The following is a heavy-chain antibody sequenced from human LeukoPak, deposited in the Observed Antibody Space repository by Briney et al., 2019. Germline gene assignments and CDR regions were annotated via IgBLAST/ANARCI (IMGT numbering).Heavy chain of an antibody. D-gene: IGHD3-22*01. CDR2: ISSSSSYI. CDR3: ARGGTYYYDSSGYYPFDY. CDR1: GFTFSSYS. Sequence: GGSLRLSCAASGFTFSSYSMNWVRQAPGKGLEWVSSISSSSSYIYYADSVKGRFTISRENAKNSLYLQMNSLRPEDTAVYYCARGGTYYYDSSGYYPFDYWGQGTLVTVSS. J-gene: IGHJ4*02. V-gene: IGHV3-21*01.